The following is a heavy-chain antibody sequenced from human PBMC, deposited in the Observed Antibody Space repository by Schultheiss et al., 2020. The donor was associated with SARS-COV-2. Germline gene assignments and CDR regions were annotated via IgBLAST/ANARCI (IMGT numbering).Heavy chain of an antibody. CDR3: ASTTYSSSYHYYYGMDV. D-gene: IGHD6-13*01. V-gene: IGHV3-33*01. Sequence: GGSLRLSCAASGFTFSSYGMHWVRQAPGKGLEWVAVIWYDGSNKYYADSVKGRFTISRDNSKNTLYLQMNSLRAEDTAVYYCASTTYSSSYHYYYGMDVWGQGTTVTVSS. CDR2: IWYDGSNK. J-gene: IGHJ6*02. CDR1: GFTFSSYG.